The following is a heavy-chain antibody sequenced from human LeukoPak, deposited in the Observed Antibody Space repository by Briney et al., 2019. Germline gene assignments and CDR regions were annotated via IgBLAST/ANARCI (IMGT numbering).Heavy chain of an antibody. V-gene: IGHV3-43*02. J-gene: IGHJ4*02. D-gene: IGHD1-20*01. CDR2: ISGDGGNS. CDR1: GFTFDDYA. CDR3: AKDLSKYNWNDGPLDY. Sequence: GGSLRLSCAASGFTFDDYAMHWVRQAPGKGLEWVSFISGDGGNSYYADSVKGRFTISRDNSKNSLFLQMNSLRSGDTALYYCAKDLSKYNWNDGPLDYWGQGSPVTVSS.